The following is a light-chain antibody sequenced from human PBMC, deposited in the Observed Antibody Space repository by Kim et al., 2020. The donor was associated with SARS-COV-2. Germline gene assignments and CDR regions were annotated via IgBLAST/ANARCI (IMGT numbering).Light chain of an antibody. Sequence: PGPAVIISCAGTSSDGGCYNYVSWYQQHPGKAPKLMIYDVSKRPSGVPDRFSGSKSGNAASLTISGLQAEDEADYCCCSYAGSYTLFGGGTQLTVL. J-gene: IGLJ2*01. CDR1: SSDGGCYNY. CDR3: CSYAGSYTL. V-gene: IGLV2-11*01. CDR2: DVS.